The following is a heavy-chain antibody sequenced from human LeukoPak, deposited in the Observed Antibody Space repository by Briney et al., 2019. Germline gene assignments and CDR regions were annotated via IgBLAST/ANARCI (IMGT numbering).Heavy chain of an antibody. CDR2: MNPNSGGT. CDR1: GYTFTSYD. J-gene: IGHJ4*02. CDR3: ARGYCHFDY. D-gene: IGHD3-10*01. V-gene: IGHV1-2*02. Sequence: ASVKVSCKASGYTFTSYDINWVRQATGQGLEWMGWMNPNSGGTNYAQKFQGRVTMTRDTSISTAYMEMSRLRSDDTAVYYCARGYCHFDYWGQGTLVTVSS.